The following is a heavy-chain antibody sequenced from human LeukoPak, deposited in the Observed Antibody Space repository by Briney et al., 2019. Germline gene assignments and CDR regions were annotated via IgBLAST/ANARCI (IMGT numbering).Heavy chain of an antibody. CDR1: GGXISSNNC. Sequence: PSETLSLTCAVSGGXISSNNCWSWVRRPPGKGLEWIGEIYHSGSTNYNPSLKSRVTISVDKSKNQFSLKLSSVTAADTAVYYCARGFTHYYDSSGIFDYWGQGTLVTVSS. CDR3: ARGFTHYYDSSGIFDY. V-gene: IGHV4-4*02. CDR2: IYHSGST. D-gene: IGHD3-22*01. J-gene: IGHJ4*02.